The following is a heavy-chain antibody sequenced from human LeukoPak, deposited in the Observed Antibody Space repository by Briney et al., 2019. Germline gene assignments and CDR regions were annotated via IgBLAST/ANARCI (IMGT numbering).Heavy chain of an antibody. CDR3: ARGRVRGVIYSPFDY. Sequence: GASVKVSCKASGYTFTSYGISWVRQAPGQGLEWMGWISAYDGNTNYAQKLQGRVTMTTDTSTSTAYMELRSLRSDDTAVYYCARGRVRGVIYSPFDYWGQGTLVTVSS. CDR1: GYTFTSYG. CDR2: ISAYDGNT. V-gene: IGHV1-18*01. J-gene: IGHJ4*02. D-gene: IGHD3-10*01.